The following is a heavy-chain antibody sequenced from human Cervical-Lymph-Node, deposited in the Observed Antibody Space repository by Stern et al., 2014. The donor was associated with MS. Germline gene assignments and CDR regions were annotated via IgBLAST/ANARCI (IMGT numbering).Heavy chain of an antibody. D-gene: IGHD2-2*01. V-gene: IGHV1-2*02. Sequence: QLVQSGAEVKKPGASVKVSCQASGYTFTAYYVHWVRQAPGQGLEWMGWTNPNTGGTHYAQKCQGRVTMTRGTSISTAYMELSTLRSDDTAVYYCARAEFDTIYQDFWGQGTLVTVSS. J-gene: IGHJ4*02. CDR3: ARAEFDTIYQDF. CDR2: TNPNTGGT. CDR1: GYTFTAYY.